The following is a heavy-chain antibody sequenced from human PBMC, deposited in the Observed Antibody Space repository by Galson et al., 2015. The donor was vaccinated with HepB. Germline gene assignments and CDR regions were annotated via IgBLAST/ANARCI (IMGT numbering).Heavy chain of an antibody. D-gene: IGHD3-10*01. CDR1: AFTFNTYG. CDR3: AKALMVRGAPFLDY. CDR2: IRYDGTNK. V-gene: IGHV3-30*02. Sequence: SLRLSCAASAFTFNTYGMHWVRQAPGKGLEWVPFIRYDGTNKYYTDSVKGRFTISRDNSKNTLYLQMNSLRAEDTAVYYCAKALMVRGAPFLDYWGQGTLVTVSS. J-gene: IGHJ4*02.